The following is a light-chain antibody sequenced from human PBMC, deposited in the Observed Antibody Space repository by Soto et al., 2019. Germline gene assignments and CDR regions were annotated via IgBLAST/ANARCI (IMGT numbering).Light chain of an antibody. V-gene: IGKV3-20*01. J-gene: IGKJ5*01. CDR2: GAS. CDR3: QQYGSSHWA. Sequence: EVVLTQSPGTLSLSPGERATLSCRASQTVTSNYLAWYQQKPGQAPRLLIYGASSRASGIPDRFSGGGSGTEFSLTISRLEPEDLAVYYCQQYGSSHWAFGLGTRLEIK. CDR1: QTVTSNY.